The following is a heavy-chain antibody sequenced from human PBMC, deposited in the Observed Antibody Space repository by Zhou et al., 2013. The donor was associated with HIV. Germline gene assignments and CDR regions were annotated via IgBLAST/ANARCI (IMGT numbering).Heavy chain of an antibody. CDR3: ARESRVLAGRRREFDY. D-gene: IGHD6-6*01. Sequence: QVQLVQSGAEVKKPGASVKVSCKASGYTLTTSDLHWVRQASGQGLEWMGWINPNSGATNYAQKFHGRVTMTRDTSISTAYMELSSLKSDDTAMYYCARESRVLAGRRREFDYWGQGTLVTVSS. CDR2: INPNSGAT. V-gene: IGHV1-2*02. CDR1: GYTLTTSD. J-gene: IGHJ4*02.